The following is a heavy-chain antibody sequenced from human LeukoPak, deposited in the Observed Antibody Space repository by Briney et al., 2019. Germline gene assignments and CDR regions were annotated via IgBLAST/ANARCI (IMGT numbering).Heavy chain of an antibody. CDR2: INPGDGSTT. CDR3: VRDGMGTAPYDL. Sequence: PGGSLRLSCAGSGFTMSNYWMNWVRQAPGEGLVWVSHINPGDGSTTGYADSVKGRFTVSRDNAKNTLYLQMTSLKDGDTVVYYCVRDGMGTAPYDLWGQGTLVTVSS. CDR1: GFTMSNYW. J-gene: IGHJ4*01. D-gene: IGHD2-8*02. V-gene: IGHV3-74*01.